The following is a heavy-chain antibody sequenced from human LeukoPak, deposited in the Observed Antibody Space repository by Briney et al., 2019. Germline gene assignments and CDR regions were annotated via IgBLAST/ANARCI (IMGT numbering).Heavy chain of an antibody. Sequence: GGSLRLTCAASGFTFSSFWMSWVRQAPGKGLEWVANIKQDGSEEYYVDSVKGRFTISRDNAKNSLYLQMNSLRAEDTAVYYCARWEGNGYYFDYRGQGTLVTVSS. CDR2: IKQDGSEE. CDR3: ARWEGNGYYFDY. V-gene: IGHV3-7*01. J-gene: IGHJ4*02. D-gene: IGHD3-22*01. CDR1: GFTFSSFW.